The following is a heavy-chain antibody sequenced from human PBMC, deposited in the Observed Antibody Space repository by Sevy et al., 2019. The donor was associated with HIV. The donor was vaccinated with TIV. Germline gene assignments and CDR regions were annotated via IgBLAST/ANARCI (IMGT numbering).Heavy chain of an antibody. D-gene: IGHD1-26*01. J-gene: IGHJ4*02. CDR3: ARDLPHLLPWELSRGSDY. CDR1: GFSFSNYA. Sequence: GGSLRLSCAASGFSFSNYAMHWVRQSPGKGLEWVAMISYDGINKDYADSVKGRFTLSRDNSKNRLFLQMNSLRAEDTALYYCARDLPHLLPWELSRGSDYWGQGTLVTVSS. V-gene: IGHV3-30*04. CDR2: ISYDGINK.